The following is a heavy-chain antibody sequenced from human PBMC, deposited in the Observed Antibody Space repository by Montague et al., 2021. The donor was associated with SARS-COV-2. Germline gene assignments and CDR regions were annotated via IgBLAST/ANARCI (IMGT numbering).Heavy chain of an antibody. CDR2: INHSGST. Sequence: SETLSLTCAVYGGSFSGNYWNWIRQPPGKGLEWIGEINHSGSTNYNPSLKSRVTMSVDTSKNQFSLHLSSVTAADTAVYYCARDRLVDRARRTGAWIGPWGQGPLVTVSA. V-gene: IGHV4-34*01. CDR3: ARDRLVDRARRTGAWIGP. J-gene: IGHJ5*02. CDR1: GGSFSGNY. D-gene: IGHD3-10*01.